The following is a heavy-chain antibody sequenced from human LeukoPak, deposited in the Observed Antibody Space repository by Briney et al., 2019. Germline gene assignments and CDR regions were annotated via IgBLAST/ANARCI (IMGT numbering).Heavy chain of an antibody. J-gene: IGHJ3*02. V-gene: IGHV3-30*03. CDR1: GFTFSTYG. CDR2: VSHDESNK. D-gene: IGHD3-16*02. CDR3: ARVDYDYVWGSYRPDAFDI. Sequence: GGSLRLSCAASGFTFSTYGMHWVRQAPGKGLEWVAVVSHDESNKDYADSVKGRFTISRDKSKNTLYLQMNSLTAEDTAVYYCARVDYDYVWGSYRPDAFDIWGQGTMVTVSS.